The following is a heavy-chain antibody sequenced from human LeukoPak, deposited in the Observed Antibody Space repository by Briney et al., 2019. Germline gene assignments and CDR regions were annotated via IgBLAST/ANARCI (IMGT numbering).Heavy chain of an antibody. V-gene: IGHV3-30*18. CDR1: GFTFSSYG. Sequence: PGRSLRLSCAASGFTFSSYGMHWVRQAPGKGLEWVALIQNDGSNKYYADSVKGRFTISRDNSKNTLYLQMNSLRAEDTAVYYCAKDLRGDDYAWDDAFDIWGQGTMVTVSS. J-gene: IGHJ3*02. D-gene: IGHD3-16*01. CDR2: IQNDGSNK. CDR3: AKDLRGDDYAWDDAFDI.